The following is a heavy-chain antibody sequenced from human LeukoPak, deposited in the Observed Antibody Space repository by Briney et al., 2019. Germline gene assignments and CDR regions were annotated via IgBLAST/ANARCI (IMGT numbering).Heavy chain of an antibody. D-gene: IGHD3-10*01. J-gene: IGHJ6*02. V-gene: IGHV1-69*04. CDR2: IIPIFGIA. CDR1: GGTFSSYA. Sequence: SVKVSCKASGGTFSSYAISWVRQAPGQGLEWMGRIIPIFGIANYAQKFQGRVTITADKSTSTAYMELSSLRSEDTAVYYCARVGYYCGSGSYADYYGMDVWGQGTTVTVSS. CDR3: ARVGYYCGSGSYADYYGMDV.